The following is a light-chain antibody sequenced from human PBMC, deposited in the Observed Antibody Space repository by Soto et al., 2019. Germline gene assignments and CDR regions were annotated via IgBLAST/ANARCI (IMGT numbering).Light chain of an antibody. CDR1: SSDIGSNNY. CDR2: EVS. CDR3: SSYTTTTRL. Sequence: QSVLTQPASVSGSPGQSITISCSGTSSDIGSNNYVSWFQQRPGKVPTLIIYEVSNRPSGVSTHFSGSKSGNTASLTISGLLPEDEAEYYCSSYTTTTRLFGGGTKLTVL. V-gene: IGLV2-14*01. J-gene: IGLJ3*02.